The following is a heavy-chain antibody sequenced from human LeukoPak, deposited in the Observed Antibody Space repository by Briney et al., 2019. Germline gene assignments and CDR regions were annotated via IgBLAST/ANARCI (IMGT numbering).Heavy chain of an antibody. D-gene: IGHD3-10*01. V-gene: IGHV4-39*01. Sequence: SETLSLTCTVSSDPISTSSYYRGWIRQPPGKGLEWIGSIYHSGKTYYNPSLKSRVTISVDTPKNQFSLRLRSVTAADTAVYYCARLQVYYYGWFDPWGQGTLVTVSS. CDR2: IYHSGKT. CDR3: ARLQVYYYGWFDP. CDR1: SDPISTSSYY. J-gene: IGHJ5*02.